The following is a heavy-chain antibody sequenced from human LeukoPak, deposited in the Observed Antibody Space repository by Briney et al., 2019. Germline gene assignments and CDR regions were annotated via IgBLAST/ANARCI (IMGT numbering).Heavy chain of an antibody. CDR1: GGSISNYY. V-gene: IGHV4-59*01. Sequence: SETLSLTCTVSGGSISNYYWSWIRQPPGKGLEWLGYVYNSGSTHYNPSLKSRITISADTSKNQFSLSLTSVTAADTAVCYCARSGGTWSYNYWGQGTLVTVSS. D-gene: IGHD1-26*01. J-gene: IGHJ4*02. CDR2: VYNSGST. CDR3: ARSGGTWSYNY.